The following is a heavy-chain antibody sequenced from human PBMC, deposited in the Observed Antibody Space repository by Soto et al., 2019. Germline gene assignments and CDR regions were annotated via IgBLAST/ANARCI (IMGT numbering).Heavy chain of an antibody. CDR3: AKEAYGSSIWYRQAPNDYYYYYYGMDV. CDR2: ISWDGGST. Sequence: GGSLRLSCAASGFTFDDYTMHWVRQAPGKGLEWVSLISWDGGSTYYADYVKGRFTIYRDNSKNSLYLQMNSLRIEDTALYYFAKEAYGSSIWYRQAPNDYYYYYYGMDVWGQGTTVTVSS. V-gene: IGHV3-43*01. D-gene: IGHD6-13*01. CDR1: GFTFDDYT. J-gene: IGHJ6*02.